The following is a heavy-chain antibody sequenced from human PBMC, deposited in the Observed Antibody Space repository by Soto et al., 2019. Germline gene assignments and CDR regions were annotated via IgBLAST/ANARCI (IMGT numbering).Heavy chain of an antibody. V-gene: IGHV3-64*01. Sequence: SGGSLRLSCAASGFTLGGYAMSWVRQAPGKGLEYVSGISSNGVGTYYANSVQGRFTISRDNSKNTVYLQMGSLRPEDMAVYYCARRARPDFYYMDVWGKGTTVTVSS. D-gene: IGHD6-6*01. CDR1: GFTLGGYA. J-gene: IGHJ6*03. CDR3: ARRARPDFYYMDV. CDR2: ISSNGVGT.